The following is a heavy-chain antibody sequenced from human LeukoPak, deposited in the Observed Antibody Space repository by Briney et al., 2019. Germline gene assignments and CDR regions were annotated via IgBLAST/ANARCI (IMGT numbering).Heavy chain of an antibody. V-gene: IGHV4-39*07. CDR2: IYYSGST. J-gene: IGHJ4*02. CDR1: GGSISSSSYY. Sequence: PSETLSLTCTVSGGSISSSSYYWGWIRQPPGKGLEWIGSIYYSGSTYYNPSLKSRVTISVDTSKNQFSLKLSSVTAADTAVYYCAKNSRYDILTGYYPFDYWGQGTLVTVSS. D-gene: IGHD3-9*01. CDR3: AKNSRYDILTGYYPFDY.